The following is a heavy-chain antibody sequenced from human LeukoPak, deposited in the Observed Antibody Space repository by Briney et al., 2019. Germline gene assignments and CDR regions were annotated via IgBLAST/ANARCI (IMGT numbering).Heavy chain of an antibody. Sequence: ASVKVSCKASGGTFSSYAISWVRQAPGQGLEWMGRIIPILGIANYAQKFQGRVTITADKSTSTAYMELSSLRSEDTAVYYCARDLGVAVAGDFDYWGQGTLVTVSS. V-gene: IGHV1-69*04. CDR3: ARDLGVAVAGDFDY. CDR1: GGTFSSYA. CDR2: IIPILGIA. J-gene: IGHJ4*02. D-gene: IGHD6-19*01.